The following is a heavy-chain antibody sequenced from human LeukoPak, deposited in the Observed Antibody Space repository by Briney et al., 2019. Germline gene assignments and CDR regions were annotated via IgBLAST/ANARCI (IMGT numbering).Heavy chain of an antibody. J-gene: IGHJ4*02. CDR2: ISGSGDST. Sequence: PGGSLRLSCAASGFTFSNYAMSWVRQAPGKGLEWVSAISGSGDSTFDAGSVKGRFTISRDNSKNTLYLQMNSLRAEDTAVYYCAKDEAGRYSSSWTPFGYFDYWGQGTLVTVSS. CDR3: AKDEAGRYSSSWTPFGYFDY. D-gene: IGHD6-13*01. V-gene: IGHV3-23*01. CDR1: GFTFSNYA.